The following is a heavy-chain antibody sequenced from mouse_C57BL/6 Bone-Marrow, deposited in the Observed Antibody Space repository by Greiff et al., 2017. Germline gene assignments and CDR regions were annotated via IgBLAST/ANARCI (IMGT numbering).Heavy chain of an antibody. Sequence: VQLQQPGAELVMPGASVKLSCKASGYTFTSYWMHWVKQRPGQGLEWIGEIDPSDSYTNYNQKFKGKSTLTVDKSSSTAYMQLRSLTSEDSAVYYCARDDYLYYYAMDYWGQGTSVTVSS. V-gene: IGHV1-69*01. CDR3: ARDDYLYYYAMDY. CDR2: IDPSDSYT. J-gene: IGHJ4*01. CDR1: GYTFTSYW. D-gene: IGHD2-4*01.